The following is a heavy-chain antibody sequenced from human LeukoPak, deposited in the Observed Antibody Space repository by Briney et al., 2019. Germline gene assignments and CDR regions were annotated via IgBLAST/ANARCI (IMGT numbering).Heavy chain of an antibody. CDR3: ARMWLPEDAFDI. J-gene: IGHJ3*02. V-gene: IGHV3-23*01. Sequence: GGSLRLSCAASGFTFSSYAMSWVRQAPGKGLEWVSAISGSGGSTYYADSVKGRFTISRDNSKNTLYLQMNSLRAEDTAVYYCARMWLPEDAFDIWGQGTMVTVSS. CDR1: GFTFSSYA. CDR2: ISGSGGST. D-gene: IGHD5-12*01.